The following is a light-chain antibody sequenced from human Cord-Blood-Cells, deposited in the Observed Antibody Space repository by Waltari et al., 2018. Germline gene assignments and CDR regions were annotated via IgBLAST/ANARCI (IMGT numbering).Light chain of an antibody. CDR1: SSDVGGYNY. CDR3: SSYTSSSTWV. V-gene: IGLV2-14*03. Sequence: QSALTQPASVSGSPGQSITISCTGTSSDVGGYNYVSCYQQHPGKAPKLMIYDVSNRPSGVSKRVSGSKSGNTASLTISVLQAEDEADYYCSSYTSSSTWVFGGGTKLTVL. CDR2: DVS. J-gene: IGLJ3*02.